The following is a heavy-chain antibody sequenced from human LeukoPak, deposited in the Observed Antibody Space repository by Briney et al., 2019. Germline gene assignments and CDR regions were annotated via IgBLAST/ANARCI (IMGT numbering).Heavy chain of an antibody. Sequence: GGSLRLSCAASGFTFSSYAMNWVRQAPGKGLEYVSSISYNGDSTYYANSVKGRFTISRDNSKNTLYLQMGSLRAEDMAVYYCARLGGGSYSDYWGQGTLVTVSS. CDR2: ISYNGDST. J-gene: IGHJ4*02. D-gene: IGHD1-26*01. V-gene: IGHV3-64*01. CDR1: GFTFSSYA. CDR3: ARLGGGSYSDY.